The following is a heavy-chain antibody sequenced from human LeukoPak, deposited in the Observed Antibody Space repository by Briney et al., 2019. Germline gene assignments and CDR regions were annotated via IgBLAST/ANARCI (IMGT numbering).Heavy chain of an antibody. CDR3: SKDPNGDYVGALDM. Sequence: GGSLRLSCAASGFTFSSYAMSWVRQAPGKGLEWVSAISGSGGSTYYADSVKGRFSVSRDNSQNTVFLHMNSLRADDTALYYCSKDPNGDYVGALDMWGPGTMVTVSS. D-gene: IGHD4-17*01. CDR2: ISGSGGST. CDR1: GFTFSSYA. V-gene: IGHV3-23*01. J-gene: IGHJ3*02.